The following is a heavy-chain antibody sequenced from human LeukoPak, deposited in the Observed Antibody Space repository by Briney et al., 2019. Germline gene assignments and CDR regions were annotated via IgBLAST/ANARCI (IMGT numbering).Heavy chain of an antibody. J-gene: IGHJ4*02. CDR3: ASYCSGGSCYHTTFDY. Sequence: PSETLSLTCAVYGGSFSGYYWSWIRQPPGKGLEWIGEINRSGSTNYNPSLKSRVTISVDTSKNQFSLKLSSVTAADTAVYYCASYCSGGSCYHTTFDYWGQGTLVTVSS. V-gene: IGHV4-34*01. CDR2: INRSGST. CDR1: GGSFSGYY. D-gene: IGHD2-15*01.